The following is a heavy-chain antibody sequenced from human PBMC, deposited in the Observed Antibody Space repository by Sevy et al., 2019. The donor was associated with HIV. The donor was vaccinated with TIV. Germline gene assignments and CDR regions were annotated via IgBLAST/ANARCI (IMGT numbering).Heavy chain of an antibody. CDR3: ARDCNSATCLWGLDV. V-gene: IGHV3-7*03. CDR1: GFTFSHYW. J-gene: IGHJ6*02. CDR2: IKGDGSEK. Sequence: LSLTCAASGFTFSHYWMTWVRQAPGKGPEWVANIKGDGSEKYYVDSVRGRFTISRDNAKNSLYLQMNSLRGEDTALYYCARDCNSATCLWGLDVWGQGTTVTVSS. D-gene: IGHD1-26*01.